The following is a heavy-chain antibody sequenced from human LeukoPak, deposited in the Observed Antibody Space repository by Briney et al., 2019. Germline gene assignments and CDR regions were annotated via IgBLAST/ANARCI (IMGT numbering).Heavy chain of an antibody. CDR1: GGSISSYY. Sequence: SETLSLTCTVSGGSISSYYWSWIRQPPAKGLEWIGYIYYSGSTNYNPSLKSRVTISVDTSKNQFSLKLSSVTAADTAVYYCATSRDGYNLFDYWGQGTLVTVSS. V-gene: IGHV4-59*01. J-gene: IGHJ4*02. D-gene: IGHD5-24*01. CDR3: ATSRDGYNLFDY. CDR2: IYYSGST.